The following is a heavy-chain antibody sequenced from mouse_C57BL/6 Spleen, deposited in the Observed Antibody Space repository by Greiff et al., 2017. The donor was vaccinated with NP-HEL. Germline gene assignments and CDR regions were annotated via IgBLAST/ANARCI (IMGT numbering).Heavy chain of an antibody. V-gene: IGHV1-81*01. Sequence: QVQLQQSGAELARPGASVKLSCKASGYTFTSYGISWVKQRTGQGLEWIGEIYPRSGNTYYNEKFKGKATLTADKSSSTAYMELRSLTSEDSAVYFYARIYYGNYDGAMDYWGQGTSVTVSS. CDR1: GYTFTSYG. J-gene: IGHJ4*01. CDR3: ARIYYGNYDGAMDY. CDR2: IYPRSGNT. D-gene: IGHD2-1*01.